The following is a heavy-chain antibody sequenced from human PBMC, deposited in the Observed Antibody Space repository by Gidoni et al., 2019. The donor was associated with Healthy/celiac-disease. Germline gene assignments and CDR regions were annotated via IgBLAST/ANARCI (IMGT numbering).Heavy chain of an antibody. CDR2: ISGSGGST. D-gene: IGHD4-4*01. V-gene: IGHV3-23*01. CDR1: GFTFSSYA. CDR3: AKGSRPPLDYSWGRRFPFPADY. J-gene: IGHJ4*02. Sequence: EVQLLESGGGLVQPGGSLRPSCAASGFTFSSYAMSWSRQAPGKGLEWVSAISGSGGSTYYADSVKGRFTISRDNSKNTLYLQMNSLRAEDTAVYYCAKGSRPPLDYSWGRRFPFPADYWGQGTLVTVSS.